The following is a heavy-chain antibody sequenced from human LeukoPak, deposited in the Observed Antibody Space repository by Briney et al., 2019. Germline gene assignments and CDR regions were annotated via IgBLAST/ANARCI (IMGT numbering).Heavy chain of an antibody. V-gene: IGHV5-51*01. CDR1: GSSFTNYW. Sequence: HGASLQISCQGSGSSFTNYWIGWVRQLPGKGLEWMGIIYPGESNTRYSPSFQGQVTISADKPITTAYLQWSSLKASDTAMYYCARGPYCSSTSCYSPYYSYYMDVWGKGTTVTVS. J-gene: IGHJ6*03. CDR3: ARGPYCSSTSCYSPYYSYYMDV. D-gene: IGHD2-2*01. CDR2: IYPGESNT.